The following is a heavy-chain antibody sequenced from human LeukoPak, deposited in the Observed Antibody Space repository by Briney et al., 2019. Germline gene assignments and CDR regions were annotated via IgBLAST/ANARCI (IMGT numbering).Heavy chain of an antibody. CDR2: IYTSGST. Sequence: SETLSLTCTVSGGSISNYYWSWIRQPAGKGLEWIGRIYTSGSTNYNPSLKSRVTMSVDTSKNQFSLKLSSVTAADTAVYYCARSGIQLWLSRDYYYYMDVWGKGTTVTVSS. D-gene: IGHD5-18*01. CDR3: ARSGIQLWLSRDYYYYMDV. V-gene: IGHV4-4*07. J-gene: IGHJ6*03. CDR1: GGSISNYY.